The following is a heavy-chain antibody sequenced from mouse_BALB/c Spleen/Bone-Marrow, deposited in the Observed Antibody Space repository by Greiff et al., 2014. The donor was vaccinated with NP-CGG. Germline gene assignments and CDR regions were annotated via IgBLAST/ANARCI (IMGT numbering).Heavy chain of an antibody. D-gene: IGHD2-1*01. Sequence: EVQLQQSGAELVKPGASVKLSCTASGFNIKDTYMHWVEQRPEQGLDWIGRIDPANGNTKYDPKFQGKATITADTSSNAAYLQLSSLTSEDTTVYYCAREDYGNSYAMDYWGQGTSVTVSS. CDR1: GFNIKDTY. CDR3: AREDYGNSYAMDY. V-gene: IGHV14-3*02. J-gene: IGHJ4*01. CDR2: IDPANGNT.